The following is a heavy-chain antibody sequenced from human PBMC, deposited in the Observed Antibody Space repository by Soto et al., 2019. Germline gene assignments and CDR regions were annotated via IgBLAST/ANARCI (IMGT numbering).Heavy chain of an antibody. CDR3: ARGLDSSGWYSPPFDY. V-gene: IGHV6-1*01. CDR1: GDSVSSNSAA. J-gene: IGHJ4*02. CDR2: TYYRSKWYN. D-gene: IGHD6-19*01. Sequence: SQTLSLTCAISGDSVSSNSAAWNWIRQSPSRGLEWLGRTYYRSKWYNDYAVSVKSRITINPDTSKNQFSLQLNSVTPEDTAVYYCARGLDSSGWYSPPFDYWGQGTLVTVSS.